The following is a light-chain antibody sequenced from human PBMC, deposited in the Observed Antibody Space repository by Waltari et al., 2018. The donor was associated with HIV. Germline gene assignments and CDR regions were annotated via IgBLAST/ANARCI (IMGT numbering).Light chain of an antibody. J-gene: IGKJ3*01. CDR2: DAS. Sequence: DIQMTQSPSSLSVSVGHRVTITCQASQDISNYLNWYQQKPGKAPKLLIYDASNLETGVPSRFSGSGSGTDFTFTISSLQPEDIATYYCQQYDNLLGTFGPGTKVDIK. CDR1: QDISNY. V-gene: IGKV1-33*01. CDR3: QQYDNLLGT.